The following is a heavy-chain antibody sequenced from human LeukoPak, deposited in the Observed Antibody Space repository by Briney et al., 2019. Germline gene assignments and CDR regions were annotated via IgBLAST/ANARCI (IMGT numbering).Heavy chain of an antibody. CDR1: GGSFSGYY. CDR3: ARGIVEAFDI. D-gene: IGHD3-22*01. V-gene: IGHV4-34*01. CDR2: INHSGST. Sequence: PSETLSLTCAVYGGSFSGYYWSWIRQPPGKGLEWIGEINHSGSTNYNPSLKSRVTISVDTSKNQFSLKLSSVTAADTAVYYCARGIVEAFDIWGQGTMVTVSS. J-gene: IGHJ3*02.